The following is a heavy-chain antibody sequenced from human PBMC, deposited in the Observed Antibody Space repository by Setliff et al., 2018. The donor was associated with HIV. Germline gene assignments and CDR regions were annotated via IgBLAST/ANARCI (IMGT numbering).Heavy chain of an antibody. J-gene: IGHJ3*02. CDR3: ARGPGGTVPKPLDAFDI. Sequence: LSLTCAVYGGSFSGYYWSWIRQPPGKGLESIGTIYYSGSTYYKSSLKSRLTISVDTSKNQFSLKLSSVTAADTAVYYCARGPGGTVPKPLDAFDIWGQGTMVTVSS. D-gene: IGHD1-1*01. V-gene: IGHV4-34*01. CDR1: GGSFSGYY. CDR2: IYYSGST.